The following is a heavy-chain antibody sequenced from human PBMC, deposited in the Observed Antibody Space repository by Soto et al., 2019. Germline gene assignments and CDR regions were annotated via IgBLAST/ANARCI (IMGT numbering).Heavy chain of an antibody. J-gene: IGHJ4*02. V-gene: IGHV3-33*08. Sequence: PGGSLRLSCAASGLTFSNAWMNWVRQAPGKGLEWVAVIWYDGSNKYYADSVKGRFTISRDNSKNTLYLQMNSLRAEDTAVYYCARMEVTGYHYYFDYWGQGTLVTVSS. D-gene: IGHD3-9*01. CDR3: ARMEVTGYHYYFDY. CDR1: GLTFSNAW. CDR2: IWYDGSNK.